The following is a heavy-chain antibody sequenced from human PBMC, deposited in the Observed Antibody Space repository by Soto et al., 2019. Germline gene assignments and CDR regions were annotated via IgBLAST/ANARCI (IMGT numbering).Heavy chain of an antibody. CDR2: MRTKSNSYAT. D-gene: IGHD6-13*01. CDR3: TRLHFIVEPGINF. CDR1: GLSFSDSG. V-gene: IGHV3-73*01. Sequence: GGSLRISCAASGLSFSDSGIHWVRQTSGKGLEWVGRMRTKSNSYATAYAASMKGKFTISRDDSKNTAYLQMNSLKTKHTAVYYCTRLHFIVEPGINFWGQGTLVTVSS. J-gene: IGHJ4*02.